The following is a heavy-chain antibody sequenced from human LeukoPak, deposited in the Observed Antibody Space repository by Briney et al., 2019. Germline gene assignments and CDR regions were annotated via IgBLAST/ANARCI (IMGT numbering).Heavy chain of an antibody. V-gene: IGHV1-2*02. CDR2: INPNSGGT. CDR3: ARAKVVVAATSDY. D-gene: IGHD2-15*01. J-gene: IGHJ4*02. CDR1: GYIFTGYY. Sequence: ASVKVSCKASGYIFTGYYMHWVRQAPGQGLEWMGWINPNSGGTNYAQKFQGRVTMTRDTSISTAYMELSRLRSDDTAVYYCARAKVVVAATSDYWGQGTLVTVSS.